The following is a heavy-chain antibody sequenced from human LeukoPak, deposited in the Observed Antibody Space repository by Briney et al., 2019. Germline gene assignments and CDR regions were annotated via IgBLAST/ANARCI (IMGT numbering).Heavy chain of an antibody. V-gene: IGHV4-61*01. CDR1: GGSVSSDSYY. J-gene: IGHJ5*02. CDR2: IYYSGST. Sequence: PSETQSLTCTVSGGSVSSDSYYWSWIRQPPGKGLEWIGYIYYSGSTNYNPSLKSRVTMSADTSKNQFSLKLSSVTAADTAIYYCARGPVRGSSWLFGFDPWGQGTLVTVSS. D-gene: IGHD6-13*01. CDR3: ARGPVRGSSWLFGFDP.